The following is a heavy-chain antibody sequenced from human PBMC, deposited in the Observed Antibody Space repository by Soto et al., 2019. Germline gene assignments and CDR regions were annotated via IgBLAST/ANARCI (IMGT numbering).Heavy chain of an antibody. D-gene: IGHD2-15*01. V-gene: IGHV7-4-1*01. CDR1: GYTFTSYA. CDR2: INTNTGNP. J-gene: IGHJ6*03. Sequence: ASVKVSCKASGYTFTSYAMNWVRQAPGQGLEWMGWINTNTGNPTYAQGFTGRFVFSLDTSVSTAYLQICSLKAEDTAVYYCAFCSGGSCYFMDVWGKGTTVTVSS. CDR3: AFCSGGSCYFMDV.